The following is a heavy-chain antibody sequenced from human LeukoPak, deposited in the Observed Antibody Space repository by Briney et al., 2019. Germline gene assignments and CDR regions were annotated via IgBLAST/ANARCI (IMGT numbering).Heavy chain of an antibody. V-gene: IGHV6-1*01. Sequence: SQTLSLTCAISGXSVSSNSCAWNWIRQSPSRGLEWLGRTYYRSKWYNEYAESVKSRINIKPDTSRNQFSLQLNSVTPEDTAVYYCVRDQAGLDYWGQGTLVTVSS. D-gene: IGHD6-13*01. CDR1: GXSVSSNSCA. CDR3: VRDQAGLDY. CDR2: TYYRSKWYN. J-gene: IGHJ4*02.